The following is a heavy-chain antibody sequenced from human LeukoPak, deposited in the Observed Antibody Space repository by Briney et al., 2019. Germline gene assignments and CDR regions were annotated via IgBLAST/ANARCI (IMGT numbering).Heavy chain of an antibody. Sequence: ASVKVSCKASGYTFTSYYMHWVRQAPGQGLEWMGIINPSGSSTRYAQKFQGRLTMTSDTSTSTVYMELSSLRSDDTAVYYCAGSSQWLALDYWGQGALVTVSS. J-gene: IGHJ4*02. CDR2: INPSGSST. CDR1: GYTFTSYY. CDR3: AGSSQWLALDY. V-gene: IGHV1-46*01. D-gene: IGHD6-19*01.